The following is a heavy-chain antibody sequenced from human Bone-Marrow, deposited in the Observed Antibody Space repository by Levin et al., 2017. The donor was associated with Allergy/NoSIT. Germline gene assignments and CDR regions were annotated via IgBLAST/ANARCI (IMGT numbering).Heavy chain of an antibody. D-gene: IGHD4-23*01. V-gene: IGHV3-23*01. CDR2: ISGSTGST. CDR3: AKTKTLPGNPGEGHWFFDL. J-gene: IGHJ2*01. Sequence: GGSLRLSCAASGFTFSSYAMSWVRQAPGKGLEWVSAISGSTGSTYYADSVKGRFTISRDNSKNTLYLQMDSLRAEDTAICFCAKTKTLPGNPGEGHWFFDLWGRGTLVTVSS. CDR1: GFTFSSYA.